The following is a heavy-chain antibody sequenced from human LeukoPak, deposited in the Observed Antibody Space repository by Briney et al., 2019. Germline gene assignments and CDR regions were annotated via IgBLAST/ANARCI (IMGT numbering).Heavy chain of an antibody. CDR2: ISDSGGTS. J-gene: IGHJ4*02. CDR1: GFTFSSYA. Sequence: PGGSLRLSCAASGFTFSSYAMYWVRQAPGKGLQWVSTISDSGGTSYYADSVKGRFTISRDNSKNTLFLQMNSLRAEDTAMYYCAKSFSSGRTCWGQGTLVTVSS. V-gene: IGHV3-23*01. CDR3: AKSFSSGRTC. D-gene: IGHD3-10*01.